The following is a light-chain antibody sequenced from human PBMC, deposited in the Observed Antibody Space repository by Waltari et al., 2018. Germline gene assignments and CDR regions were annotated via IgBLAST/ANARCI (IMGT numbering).Light chain of an antibody. CDR1: QDISSY. CDR2: HAS. CDR3: QMGQT. V-gene: IGKV1-27*01. J-gene: IGKJ1*01. Sequence: QLTQSPSSLSPSAGDRVTITCRASQDISSYLAWYQQKPGKVPKLLIYHASTLQSGVPARFSGSGSGTDFTLTISSLQPEDVATYYCQMGQTFGQGTKVEIK.